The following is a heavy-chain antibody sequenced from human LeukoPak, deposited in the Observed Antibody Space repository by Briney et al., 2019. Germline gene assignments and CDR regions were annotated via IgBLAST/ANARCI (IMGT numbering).Heavy chain of an antibody. J-gene: IGHJ6*02. Sequence: GGSLRLSCAASGFTFSSYAMSWVRQAPGKGLEWVSAISGSGGSTYYADSVKGRFTISRDNSKNTLYLQMNSLRAEDTAVYYCAKDDTRGDYYYYGMDVWGQGTTVTVSS. V-gene: IGHV3-23*01. CDR3: AKDDTRGDYYYYGMDV. CDR2: ISGSGGST. CDR1: GFTFSSYA.